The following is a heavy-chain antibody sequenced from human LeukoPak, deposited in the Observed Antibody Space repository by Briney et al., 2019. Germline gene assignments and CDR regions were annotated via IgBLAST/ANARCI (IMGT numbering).Heavy chain of an antibody. CDR3: ARGVGALVDY. J-gene: IGHJ4*02. CDR2: INPSGDST. CDR1: GYTFTSYY. Sequence: ASVKVSCKASGYTFTSYYMHWVRQAPGQGLEWMGLINPSGDSTSYAQKFQGRVTMTRDTSTSTFYMDLSSLRSEDTAVYYCARGVGALVDYWGQGTLVTVSS. V-gene: IGHV1-46*01. D-gene: IGHD1-26*01.